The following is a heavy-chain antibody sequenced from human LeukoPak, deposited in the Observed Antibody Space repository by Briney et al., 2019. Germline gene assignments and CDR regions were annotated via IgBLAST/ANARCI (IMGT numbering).Heavy chain of an antibody. CDR1: GYTFTSYY. CDR2: INPSGGST. J-gene: IGHJ5*02. CDR3: ARDLGDGGDIRFDL. Sequence: ASVKVSCKASGYTFTSYYIHWGRQAPGQGVEWMGVINPSGGSTSNAQNFQGRVTITRETSTRTVYMELSSLRSEDTAMYYCARDLGDGGDIRFDLWGQGTLVTVSS. D-gene: IGHD3-16*01. V-gene: IGHV1-46*01.